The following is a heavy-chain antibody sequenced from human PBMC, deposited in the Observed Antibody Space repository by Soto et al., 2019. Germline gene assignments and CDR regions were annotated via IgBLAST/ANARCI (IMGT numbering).Heavy chain of an antibody. CDR1: GFTFSSYG. Sequence: QVQLVESGGGVVQPGRSLRLSCAASGFTFSSYGMHWVRQAPGKGLEWVAVISYDGSNKYYADSVKGRFTISRDNSKNTLYLQMNSLRAEDTAVYYCAKVNGYSYGFDFDYWGQGTLVTVSS. J-gene: IGHJ4*02. V-gene: IGHV3-30*18. D-gene: IGHD5-18*01. CDR3: AKVNGYSYGFDFDY. CDR2: ISYDGSNK.